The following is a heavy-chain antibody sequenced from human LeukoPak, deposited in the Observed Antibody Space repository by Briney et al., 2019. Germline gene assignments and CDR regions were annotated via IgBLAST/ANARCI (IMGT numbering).Heavy chain of an antibody. V-gene: IGHV4-59*01. Sequence: SETLSLTCTVSGGSISSYYWSWIRQPPGKGPEWIGYIYYSGSTNYNPSLKSRVTISVDTSKNQFSLKLSSVTAADTAVYYCAREIGYFDAAGAFGYWGQGTLVTVSS. CDR3: AREIGYFDAAGAFGY. D-gene: IGHD3-9*01. CDR2: IYYSGST. CDR1: GGSISSYY. J-gene: IGHJ4*02.